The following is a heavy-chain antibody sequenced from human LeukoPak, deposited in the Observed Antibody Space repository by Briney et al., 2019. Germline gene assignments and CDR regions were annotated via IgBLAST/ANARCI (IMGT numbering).Heavy chain of an antibody. V-gene: IGHV3-21*01. J-gene: IGHJ4*02. Sequence: GGSLRLSCAASGFTFSSYSMNWVRQASGKGLEWVSSISGSSSYIYYADSVKGRFTISRDNAKNSLYLQMNSLRAEDTAVYYCAREPSSGWRDDLDYWGQGTLVTVSS. D-gene: IGHD6-19*01. CDR2: ISGSSSYI. CDR1: GFTFSSYS. CDR3: AREPSSGWRDDLDY.